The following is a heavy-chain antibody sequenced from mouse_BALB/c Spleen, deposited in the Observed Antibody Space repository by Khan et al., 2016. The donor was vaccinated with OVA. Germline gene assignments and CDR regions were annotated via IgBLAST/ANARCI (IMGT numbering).Heavy chain of an antibody. J-gene: IGHJ3*01. CDR2: INPDSSTI. CDR1: GFDFSRYW. D-gene: IGHD2-14*01. V-gene: IGHV4-1*02. Sequence: EVKLLESGGGLVQPGGSLKLSCAASGFDFSRYWMSWVRQAPGKGLEWIGDINPDSSTINYTPSLKDKFIISRDNAKNTLYLQMSKVRSEDTALYSGARPYRYDGRAWFAYWGQGTLVTVSA. CDR3: ARPYRYDGRAWFAY.